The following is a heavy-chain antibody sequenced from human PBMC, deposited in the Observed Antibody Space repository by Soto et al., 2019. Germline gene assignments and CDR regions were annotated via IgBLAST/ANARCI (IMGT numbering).Heavy chain of an antibody. J-gene: IGHJ6*02. V-gene: IGHV3-23*01. Sequence: EVQLLESGGGLVQPGGSLRLSCAASGFTFSSYAMSWVRQAPGKGLEWVSAISGSGGSTYYADSVKGRFTISRYNSKNTLYLQMNSLRAEDTAVYYCAKAGITGTYYYYGMDVWGQGTTVTVSS. CDR3: AKAGITGTYYYYGMDV. CDR2: ISGSGGST. CDR1: GFTFSSYA. D-gene: IGHD1-20*01.